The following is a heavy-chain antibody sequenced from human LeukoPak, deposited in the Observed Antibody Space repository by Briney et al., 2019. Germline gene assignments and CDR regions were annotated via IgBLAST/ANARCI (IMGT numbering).Heavy chain of an antibody. J-gene: IGHJ4*02. V-gene: IGHV3-30-3*01. CDR1: GFTFSSYA. CDR3: ARDLRDGYNFEFGY. CDR2: ISYDGSNK. Sequence: TGRSLRLSCAASGFTFSSYAMHWVRQAPGKGLEWVAVISYDGSNKYYADSVKGRFTISRDNSKNTLYLQMNSLRAGDTAVYYCARDLRDGYNFEFGYWGQGTLVTVSS. D-gene: IGHD5-24*01.